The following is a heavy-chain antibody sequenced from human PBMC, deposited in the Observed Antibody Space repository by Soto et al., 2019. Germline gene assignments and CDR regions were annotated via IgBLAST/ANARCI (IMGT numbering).Heavy chain of an antibody. D-gene: IGHD4-17*01. CDR2: VYYTGDT. CDR3: VRQGIDYLHGLVDV. V-gene: IGHV4-59*08. J-gene: IGHJ6*02. CDR1: SGPDRSHN. Sequence: QVQLQQSGPRLVKPSETLSLTCTVSSGPDRSHNWGWIRQPPGRELEWIGYVYYTGDTAYNPSLRSRVTMSADTSTNDISLTLSSVTAADTAVYYCVRQGIDYLHGLVDVWGQGTTVSVSS.